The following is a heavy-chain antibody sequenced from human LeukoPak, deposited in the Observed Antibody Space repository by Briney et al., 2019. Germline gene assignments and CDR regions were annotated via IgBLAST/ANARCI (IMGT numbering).Heavy chain of an antibody. J-gene: IGHJ3*02. D-gene: IGHD2-15*01. V-gene: IGHV3-30*14. CDR3: ARGRPVVAATGAFDI. CDR1: GFTFSSYA. Sequence: GGSLRLSCAASGFTFSSYAMHWVRQAPGKGLEWVAVIPYDGSNKYYADSVKGRFTISRDNSKNTLYLQMNSLRAEDTAVYYCARGRPVVAATGAFDIWGQGTMVTVSS. CDR2: IPYDGSNK.